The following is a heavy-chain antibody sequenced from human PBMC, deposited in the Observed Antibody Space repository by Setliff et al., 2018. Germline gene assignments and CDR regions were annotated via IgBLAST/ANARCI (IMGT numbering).Heavy chain of an antibody. J-gene: IGHJ3*02. V-gene: IGHV1-18*04. D-gene: IGHD3-22*01. Sequence: ASVKISCKASGYTFNSYGINWLRQAPGQGLEWLGWISPYNGNTKYAQTVQDRITMATDASTRTSYMELSSLRSDDTAVYFCARSSDSGYYHQRDAFDIWGQGTRVTVSS. CDR1: GYTFNSYG. CDR2: ISPYNGNT. CDR3: ARSSDSGYYHQRDAFDI.